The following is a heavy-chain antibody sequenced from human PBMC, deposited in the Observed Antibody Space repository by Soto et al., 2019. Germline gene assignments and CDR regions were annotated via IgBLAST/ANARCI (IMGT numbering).Heavy chain of an antibody. D-gene: IGHD5-12*01. CDR1: GFTFNNYW. Sequence: EVQLVESGGTLVQPGGSLRLSCVVSGFTFNNYWMSWVRQAPGKGLEWVANIKHDGSEKYYLDSVMGRVTISRDDAKNSLYLQMSSLRVEDTAMYYCARYRGNDCIDYWGQGTLVTVSS. V-gene: IGHV3-7*04. CDR2: IKHDGSEK. J-gene: IGHJ4*02. CDR3: ARYRGNDCIDY.